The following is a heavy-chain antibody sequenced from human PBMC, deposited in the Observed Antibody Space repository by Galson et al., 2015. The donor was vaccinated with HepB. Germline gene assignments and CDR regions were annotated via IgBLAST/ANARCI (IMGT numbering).Heavy chain of an antibody. CDR1: GFTFSNYN. V-gene: IGHV3-69-1*01. Sequence: SLRLSCAASGFTFSNYNMNWVRQTPGKGLEWVSFISSSSYIYYADSVKGRFTISRDHAKNSLYLQMNSLRAEDTAVYYCARDRGGYSYGRTSHPLDYWGQGTLVTVSS. J-gene: IGHJ4*02. D-gene: IGHD5-18*01. CDR3: ARDRGGYSYGRTSHPLDY. CDR2: ISSSSYI.